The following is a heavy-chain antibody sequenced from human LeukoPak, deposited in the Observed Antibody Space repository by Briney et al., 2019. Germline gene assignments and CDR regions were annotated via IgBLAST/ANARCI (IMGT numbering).Heavy chain of an antibody. Sequence: PGGSLRLSCAASGFTFSSYSMNWVRQAPGKGLVWVSRINSDGSSTSYADSVKGRFTISRDNAKNTLYLQMNSLRAEDTAVYYCAREGSYCSSTSCYMADFDYWGQGTLVTVSS. CDR3: AREGSYCSSTSCYMADFDY. D-gene: IGHD2-2*02. CDR2: INSDGSST. J-gene: IGHJ4*02. CDR1: GFTFSSYS. V-gene: IGHV3-74*01.